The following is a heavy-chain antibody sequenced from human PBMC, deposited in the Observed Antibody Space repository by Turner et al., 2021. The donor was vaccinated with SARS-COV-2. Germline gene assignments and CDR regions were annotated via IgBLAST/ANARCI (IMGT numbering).Heavy chain of an antibody. CDR2: ISCNSGSI. CDR3: AKDRATGYYYYGMDV. Sequence: EVQLVESGGGLVQPGRSLRLSCAASGFTFDDYAMHWVRQAPGKGLEWVSGISCNSGSIGYADSVKGRFTISRDNAKNSLYLQMNSLRAEDTALYYCAKDRATGYYYYGMDVWGQGTTVTVSS. J-gene: IGHJ6*02. CDR1: GFTFDDYA. D-gene: IGHD5-12*01. V-gene: IGHV3-9*01.